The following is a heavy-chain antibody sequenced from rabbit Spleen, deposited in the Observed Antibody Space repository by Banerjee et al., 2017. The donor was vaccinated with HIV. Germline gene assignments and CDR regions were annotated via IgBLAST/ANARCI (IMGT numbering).Heavy chain of an antibody. D-gene: IGHD1-1*01. CDR1: GFTLSSYY. J-gene: IGHJ3*01. CDR3: ARGGGYTRLDL. CDR2: IDVSRSGNT. V-gene: IGHV1S40*01. Sequence: QSLEESGGDLVKPGASLTLTCKASGFTLSSYYMCWVRQAPGKGLEWIACIDVSRSGNTHYTSWAKGRFTASKTSSTTVTLRMTSLTAADTATYFCARGGGYTRLDLWAQGPWSPS.